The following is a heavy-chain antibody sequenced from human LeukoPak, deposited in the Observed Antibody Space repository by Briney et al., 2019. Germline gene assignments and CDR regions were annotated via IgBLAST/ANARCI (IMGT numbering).Heavy chain of an antibody. D-gene: IGHD4-17*01. CDR2: IGTAGDT. CDR1: GFTFSSYD. V-gene: IGHV3-13*01. J-gene: IGHJ6*02. CDR3: ARAHQPETMGDTVTRYPYYYGMDV. Sequence: GGSLRLSCAASGFTFSSYDMHWVRQATGKGLEWVSAIGTAGDTYYPGSVKGRFTISRENAKNSLYLQMNSLRAGDTAVYYCARAHQPETMGDTVTRYPYYYGMDVWGQGTTVTVSS.